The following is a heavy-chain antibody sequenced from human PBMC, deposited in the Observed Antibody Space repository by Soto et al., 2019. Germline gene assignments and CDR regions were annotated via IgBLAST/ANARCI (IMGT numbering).Heavy chain of an antibody. CDR3: ASKDCRGGSCYFGY. D-gene: IGHD2-15*01. CDR1: GFTVSSNY. J-gene: IGHJ4*02. V-gene: IGHV3-53*01. CDR2: IYSGGST. Sequence: EVQLVESGGGLIQPGGSLRLSCAASGFTVSSNYMSWVRQAPGKGLEWVSVIYSGGSTYYADSVKGRFTISRDNSKNTLYLQMNSLRAEDTAVYYCASKDCRGGSCYFGYWGQGTLVTVSS.